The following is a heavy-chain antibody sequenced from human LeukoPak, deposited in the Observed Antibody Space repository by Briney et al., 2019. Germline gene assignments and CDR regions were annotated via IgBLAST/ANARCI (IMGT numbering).Heavy chain of an antibody. J-gene: IGHJ5*02. CDR2: ISAYNGNT. Sequence: ASVKVSCKASGYTFTGYYMHWVRQAPGQRLEWMGWISAYNGNTDYAQKVQGRVTMTTDTSTSTAYMELRSLRSDDTAVYYCARDGIYGSGSYYEISWFDPWGQGTLVTVSS. CDR3: ARDGIYGSGSYYEISWFDP. CDR1: GYTFTGYY. V-gene: IGHV1-18*04. D-gene: IGHD3-10*01.